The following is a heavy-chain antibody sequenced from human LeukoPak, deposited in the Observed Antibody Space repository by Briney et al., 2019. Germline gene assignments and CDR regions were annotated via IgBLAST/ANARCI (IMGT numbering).Heavy chain of an antibody. V-gene: IGHV1-2*02. CDR2: INPNSGGT. D-gene: IGHD2-2*01. CDR1: GYTFTGYY. Sequence: ASVKVSCKASGYTFTGYYMHWVRQAPGQGLEWMGWINPNSGGTNYAQKFQGRVTMTRDTSISTAYMELSRLRSDDTAVYYCARSSTSAEAFDYWGQGTLVTVSS. CDR3: ARSSTSAEAFDY. J-gene: IGHJ4*02.